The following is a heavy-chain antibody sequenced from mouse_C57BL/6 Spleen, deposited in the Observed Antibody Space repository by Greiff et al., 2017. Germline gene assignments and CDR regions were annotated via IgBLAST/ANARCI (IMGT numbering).Heavy chain of an antibody. CDR2: IYPGSGST. J-gene: IGHJ4*01. CDR1: GYTFTSYW. CDR3: ARGDGSMDD. V-gene: IGHV1-55*01. Sequence: QVQLQQPGAELVKPGASVQMSCKASGYTFTSYWITWVKQRPGQGLAWIGDIYPGSGSTNYNEKFKSKATLPADTSSSTAYMQLSSLTSEDAAVYYGARGDGSMDDWGQGTSVTVAS. D-gene: IGHD2-3*01.